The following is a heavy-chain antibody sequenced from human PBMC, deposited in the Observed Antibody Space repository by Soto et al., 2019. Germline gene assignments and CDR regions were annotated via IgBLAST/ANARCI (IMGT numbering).Heavy chain of an antibody. CDR3: ARAHLSSGWYC. V-gene: IGHV3-7*01. CDR2: INHDGSEK. Sequence: EVQLVESGGGLVQPGGSLRLSCAASGISFSSYWMSWVRQAPWKGLEWVSNINHDGSEKYYVDSVNGRFTISRDNVKNSRYLQMNSLRADDTAVYYCARAHLSSGWYCCGQGTLVTVSS. D-gene: IGHD6-19*01. CDR1: GISFSSYW. J-gene: IGHJ4*02.